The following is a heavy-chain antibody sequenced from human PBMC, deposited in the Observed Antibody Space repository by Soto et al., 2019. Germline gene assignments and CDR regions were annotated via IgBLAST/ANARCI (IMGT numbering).Heavy chain of an antibody. Sequence: SLRLSCAASGFTFSGYSVNWVRQAQGKGREWISWSSSGSKTIYYADSVKGRFTTSRDNSKNTLYLQMNSLRAEDTAVYYCARLVVAATPYYFDGRYGWAQGTTVPVS. V-gene: IGHV3-48*01. CDR2: SSSGSKTI. D-gene: IGHD2-15*01. CDR1: GFTFSGYS. J-gene: IGHJ6*02. CDR3: ARLVVAATPYYFDGRYG.